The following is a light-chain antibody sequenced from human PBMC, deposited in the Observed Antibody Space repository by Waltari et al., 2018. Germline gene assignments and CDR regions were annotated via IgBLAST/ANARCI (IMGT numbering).Light chain of an antibody. V-gene: IGKV3-20*01. Sequence: DIVLTQSPGTLSLSPGERATLSCRASQSVSRALAWYQQNPGHAPRLLIYGASNRATGIPDRFSGSGSGTDFSLIISRLEPEDFAVYYCQHYVSLPVTFGQGTKVEIK. J-gene: IGKJ1*01. CDR2: GAS. CDR3: QHYVSLPVT. CDR1: QSVSRA.